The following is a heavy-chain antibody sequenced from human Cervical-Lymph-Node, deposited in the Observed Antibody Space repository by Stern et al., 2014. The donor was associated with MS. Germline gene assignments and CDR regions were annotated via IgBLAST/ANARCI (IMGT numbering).Heavy chain of an antibody. V-gene: IGHV1-69*01. D-gene: IGHD1-1*01. CDR2: IVPIFGTA. CDR3: ARDSTTGMDV. CDR1: VDTFSSYA. J-gene: IGHJ6*02. Sequence: VQLVQSGAEVKKPGSSVKVSCKTSVDTFSSYAISWVRQGPGQGLEWMGGIVPIFGTANYAEKFQGRVTITADVSTNTAYMELSRLGSDDTAVYYCARDSTTGMDVWGQGTTVTVSS.